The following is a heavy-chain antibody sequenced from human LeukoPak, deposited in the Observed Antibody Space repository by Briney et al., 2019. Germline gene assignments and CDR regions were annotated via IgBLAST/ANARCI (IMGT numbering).Heavy chain of an antibody. D-gene: IGHD1-26*01. CDR3: ARGATIVGGTHLVDY. CDR1: GYTLTEYY. J-gene: IGHJ4*02. CDR2: INPNIGGT. Sequence: ASVKVSSTASGYTLTEYYIRSVRHAPGQGLEWMGWINPNIGGTKYVHNFQCRVPMTSDTSISTAYMELSRLRSDDTGVYYCARGATIVGGTHLVDYWVQGTVATVSS. V-gene: IGHV1-2*07.